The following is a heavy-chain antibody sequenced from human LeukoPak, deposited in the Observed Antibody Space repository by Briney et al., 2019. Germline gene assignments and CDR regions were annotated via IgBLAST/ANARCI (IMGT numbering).Heavy chain of an antibody. CDR1: GFTFSSYS. CDR2: ASGLDDST. V-gene: IGHV3-23*01. J-gene: IGHJ4*02. D-gene: IGHD5-18*01. Sequence: PRGSLILSCAVSGFTFSSYSMSWVRQAPGKGLEWVSGASGLDDSTYYADSVKGRFTISRDNSKNTLYLQMNSLRAEDTAVYYCAKSRAGYRYGKFDYWGRGTLVTVFS. CDR3: AKSRAGYRYGKFDY.